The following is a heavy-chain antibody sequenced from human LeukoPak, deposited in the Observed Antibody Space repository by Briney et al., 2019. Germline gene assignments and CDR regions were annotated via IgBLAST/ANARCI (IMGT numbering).Heavy chain of an antibody. V-gene: IGHV3-73*01. J-gene: IGHJ4*02. CDR2: IRSTANSYAT. CDR3: TRWDSGGNLGDY. CDR1: GFTFSGSS. Sequence: GGSLRLSCAASGFTFSGSSMHWVRQASGKGLEWVGHIRSTANSYATAYAASVNGRFTISRDDPKITAYLQMDSLKPGDMAFYYGTRWDSGGNLGDYWGQGALVTVSS. D-gene: IGHD4-23*01.